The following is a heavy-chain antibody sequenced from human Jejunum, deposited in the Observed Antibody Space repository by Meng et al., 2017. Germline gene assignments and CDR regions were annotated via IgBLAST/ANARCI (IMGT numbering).Heavy chain of an antibody. CDR3: ARGAVTGQRSDF. J-gene: IGHJ4*02. CDR1: GFPFGSYW. Sequence: GQVWESGGGLVQPGGSLRLSCGAAGFPFGSYWMHWVRQVPGKGLVWVSRINSDGSSTSYADSVKGRFSISRDNAKNTLSLQMNSLRAEDTAVYYCARGAVTGQRSDFWGQGTLVTVSS. D-gene: IGHD2-21*02. CDR2: INSDGSST. V-gene: IGHV3-74*01.